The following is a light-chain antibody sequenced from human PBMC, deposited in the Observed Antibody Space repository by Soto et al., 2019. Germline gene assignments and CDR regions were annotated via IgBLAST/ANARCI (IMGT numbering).Light chain of an antibody. V-gene: IGKV4-1*01. J-gene: IGKJ4*01. CDR2: WAS. Sequence: DIVMTQSPDSLAVSLGERATINCKSSQSVLYSPNNNNYLAWHQQKPGQPPKLLIYWASTRESGVPDRFSGSGSGTDFTLTISTLQAEDVAVYYCQQYYSIPPSFGGGTKVEIK. CDR1: QSVLYSPNNNNY. CDR3: QQYYSIPPS.